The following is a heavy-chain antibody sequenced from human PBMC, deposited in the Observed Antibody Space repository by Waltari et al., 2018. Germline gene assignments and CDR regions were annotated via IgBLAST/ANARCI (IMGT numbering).Heavy chain of an antibody. J-gene: IGHJ4*02. CDR3: ARERGVDIVVVVAATPDY. D-gene: IGHD2-15*01. Sequence: QVQLVESGGGVVPPVRSLRLSCAASGYTFRRSTMHCVRQAPGTGLEWVAVISYDGSNKYYADAVKGRFTISRDNSKNTLYLQMNSLRAEDTAVYYCARERGVDIVVVVAATPDYWGQGTLVTVSS. CDR1: GYTFRRST. V-gene: IGHV3-30-3*01. CDR2: ISYDGSNK.